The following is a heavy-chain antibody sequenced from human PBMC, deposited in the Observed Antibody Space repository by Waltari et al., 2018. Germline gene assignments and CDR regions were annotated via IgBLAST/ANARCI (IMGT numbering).Heavy chain of an antibody. J-gene: IGHJ5*02. D-gene: IGHD5-18*01. CDR2: IFYSGTT. V-gene: IGHV4-39*01. CDR3: AKHDSYGSINWFDP. Sequence: QVQLQESGPGLVKPSETLSLTCAVSGVSIGSTTYSWAWIRQPPGQGLEWVGSIFYSGTTYYNPSLKSRVTISLDTSNNQFSLNLRSVIAADTAVYYCAKHDSYGSINWFDPWGQGTLVTVSS. CDR1: GVSIGSTTYS.